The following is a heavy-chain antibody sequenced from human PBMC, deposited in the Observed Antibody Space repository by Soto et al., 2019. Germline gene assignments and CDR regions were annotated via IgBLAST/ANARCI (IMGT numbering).Heavy chain of an antibody. Sequence: EVQLVESGGVVVQPGGSLRLSCAASGFTFDDYAMHWVRQAPGKGLEWVSLISWDGGSTYYADSVKGRFTISRDNSKNYLYLQMNSLRAEDTALYYCAKDGQQWLARGTHFDYWGQGTLVTVSS. CDR2: ISWDGGST. CDR1: GFTFDDYA. J-gene: IGHJ4*02. D-gene: IGHD6-19*01. V-gene: IGHV3-43D*04. CDR3: AKDGQQWLARGTHFDY.